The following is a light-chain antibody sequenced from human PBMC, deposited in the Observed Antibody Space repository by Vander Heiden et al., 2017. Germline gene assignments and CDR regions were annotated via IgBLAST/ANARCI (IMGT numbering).Light chain of an antibody. CDR3: QSYDSSLSGWV. CDR2: GNT. CDR1: SSYIGAGYD. J-gene: IGLJ3*02. Sequence: QSVLTQPPSVSGAPGQRVTIACTGSSSYIGAGYDVHWYQHLPGTAPNILIYGNTNRPSGVPDRFSGSKSGTSASLAITGLQAEDEADYYCQSYDSSLSGWVFGGGTKLTVV. V-gene: IGLV1-40*01.